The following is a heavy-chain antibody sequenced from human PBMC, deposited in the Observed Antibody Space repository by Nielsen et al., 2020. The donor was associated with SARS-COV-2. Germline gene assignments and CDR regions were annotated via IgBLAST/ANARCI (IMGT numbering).Heavy chain of an antibody. D-gene: IGHD2-15*01. Sequence: GGSLTLSCAASGFTYDEYTMHWVRQVPGKGLECVSLLSWNGGSAYYADSVQGRFTISRDYTKNFLYLQMNSLRTEDTALYYCTKGAGDDIVDAFDIWGQGTMVSVSS. J-gene: IGHJ3*02. CDR3: TKGAGDDIVDAFDI. V-gene: IGHV3-43*01. CDR2: LSWNGGSA. CDR1: GFTYDEYT.